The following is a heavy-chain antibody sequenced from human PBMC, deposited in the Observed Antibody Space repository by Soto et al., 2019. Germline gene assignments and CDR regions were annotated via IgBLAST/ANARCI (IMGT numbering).Heavy chain of an antibody. Sequence: SETLSLTCAVSGGSFSEYYWNWIRQPPGMGLEWIGDLSHTGNTKYNPSLKSRLTISLDTSKRQFSLQLRSVTAADTAMYYCVLFVEADALSDSWAHGTLVTVSS. D-gene: IGHD2-21*01. V-gene: IGHV4-34*01. J-gene: IGHJ5*01. CDR1: GGSFSEYY. CDR3: VLFVEADALSDS. CDR2: LSHTGNT.